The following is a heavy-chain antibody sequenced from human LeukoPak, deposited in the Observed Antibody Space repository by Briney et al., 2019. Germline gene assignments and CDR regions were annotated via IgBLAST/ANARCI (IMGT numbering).Heavy chain of an antibody. J-gene: IGHJ4*02. Sequence: GGSLRLSCAASGFTFSDYYMSWIRQAPGKGLEWVSYISSSGSTIYYADSVKGRFTISRDNAKNSLYLQMNSLRAEDTAVYYCARAVSSSWYYFDYWGQGTLVTVFS. CDR1: GFTFSDYY. D-gene: IGHD6-13*01. V-gene: IGHV3-11*01. CDR2: ISSSGSTI. CDR3: ARAVSSSWYYFDY.